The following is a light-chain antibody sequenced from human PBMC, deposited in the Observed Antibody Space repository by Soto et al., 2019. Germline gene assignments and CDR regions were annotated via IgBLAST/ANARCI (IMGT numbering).Light chain of an antibody. CDR2: EVS. CDR3: ISYTSSSTWV. Sequence: QSALTQPASVSGSPGQSITISCTGTSSDVGGYNYVSWYQQHPGTAPILMIYEVSNRPSGVSDRFSGSRSGNTASLTISGLQAEDESDYYCISYTSSSTWVFGGGTKLTVL. V-gene: IGLV2-14*01. CDR1: SSDVGGYNY. J-gene: IGLJ3*02.